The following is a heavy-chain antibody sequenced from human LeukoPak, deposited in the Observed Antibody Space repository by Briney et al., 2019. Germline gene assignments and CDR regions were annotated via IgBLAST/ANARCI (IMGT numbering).Heavy chain of an antibody. V-gene: IGHV4-34*01. D-gene: IGHD4-17*01. J-gene: IGHJ6*02. CDR1: GGSFSGYY. CDR3: ARLPARMTTVTTLSSTLYYYYGMDV. CDR2: INHSGST. Sequence: PSETLSLTCAVYGGSFSGYYWSWIRQPPGKGLEWIGEINHSGSTNYNPSLKSRVTISVDTSKNQFSLKLSSVTAADAAVYYCARLPARMTTVTTLSSTLYYYYGMDVWGQGTTVTVSS.